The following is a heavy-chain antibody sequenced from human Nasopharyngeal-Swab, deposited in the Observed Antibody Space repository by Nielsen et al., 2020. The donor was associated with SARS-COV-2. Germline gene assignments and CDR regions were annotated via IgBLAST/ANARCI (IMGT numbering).Heavy chain of an antibody. V-gene: IGHV4-39*07. CDR3: ARETGDFWSGYPQYYMDV. Sequence: SETLSLTCTVSGGSISDTSSYWAWIRQSPGMGLEWIGNIYYTGSTYYNPSLKSRVTISLDMSKKEFSLKLNSVTAADTAVYYCARETGDFWSGYPQYYMDVWGKGTTVTVSS. D-gene: IGHD3-3*01. CDR2: IYYTGST. CDR1: GGSISDTSSY. J-gene: IGHJ6*03.